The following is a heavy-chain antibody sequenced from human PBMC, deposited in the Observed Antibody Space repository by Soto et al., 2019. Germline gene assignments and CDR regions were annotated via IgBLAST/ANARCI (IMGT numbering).Heavy chain of an antibody. D-gene: IGHD3-10*01. CDR3: ARVYYYGSWFDY. CDR2: INSSGGST. CDR1: GYAFTNYY. J-gene: IGHJ4*02. Sequence: ASVKVSCKASGYAFTNYYMHWVRQAPGQGLEWRGIINSSGGSTSYAQKFQGRVTMTRDTSTSTVYMELSSLRSEDTAVYYCARVYYYGSWFDYWGQGTLVTVSS. V-gene: IGHV1-46*01.